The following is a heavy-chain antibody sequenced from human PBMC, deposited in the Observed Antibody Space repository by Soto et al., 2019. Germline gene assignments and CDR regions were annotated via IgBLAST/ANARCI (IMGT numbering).Heavy chain of an antibody. Sequence: QVHLVQSGAEVKMPGSSVKVSCKVSGGPFSSYTISWVRQAPGQGLEWVGEIIPLFGRTNYVQNFQGKVTISADESTNTAYMQPSSLRSEDTAVYYCVRDSIAAAGFDSWGQGTLVTVS. CDR1: GGPFSSYT. V-gene: IGHV1-69*12. CDR3: VRDSIAAAGFDS. CDR2: IIPLFGRT. D-gene: IGHD6-13*01. J-gene: IGHJ4*02.